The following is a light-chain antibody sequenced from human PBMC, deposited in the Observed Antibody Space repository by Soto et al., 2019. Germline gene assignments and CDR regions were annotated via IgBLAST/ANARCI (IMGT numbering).Light chain of an antibody. CDR3: QQYNNWPLT. CDR2: GAS. CDR1: QSVTTQ. Sequence: EIVLTQSPGTLSLSPGERATPSGRASQSVTTQLAWYQQKPGQAHRLIIHGASSRATGVTDRFSGSGSGTEFTLTISSLQSEDFAVYYCQQYNNWPLTFGEGTKVDIK. V-gene: IGKV3D-15*01. J-gene: IGKJ4*01.